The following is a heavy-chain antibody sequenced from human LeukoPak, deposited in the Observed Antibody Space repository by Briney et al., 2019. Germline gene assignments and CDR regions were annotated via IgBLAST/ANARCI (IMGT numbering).Heavy chain of an antibody. J-gene: IGHJ4*02. D-gene: IGHD2/OR15-2a*01. CDR3: ALKAVPTGPTWFDY. Sequence: GASVKVSFKASGYTFTVYYMHWVRQAPGQGLEWMGWINPNSGGTNYAQKFQGRVTMTRDTSISTAYMELSRLRSDDTAVYYCALKAVPTGPTWFDYWGQGTLVTVSS. V-gene: IGHV1-2*02. CDR1: GYTFTVYY. CDR2: INPNSGGT.